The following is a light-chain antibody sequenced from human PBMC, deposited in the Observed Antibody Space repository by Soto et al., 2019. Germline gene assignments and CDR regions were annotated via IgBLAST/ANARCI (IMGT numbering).Light chain of an antibody. V-gene: IGKV4-1*01. J-gene: IGKJ4*01. Sequence: DIVMTQSPDSLAVSLGERATINCKSSQSVLYSSNNKNYLAWYQQKPGQPPKLLIYWASTRESGGPDRFSGSGSGTDFTLTISSLQAEDVAVYYCQQYYSTPLTFGGGTKVDSK. CDR2: WAS. CDR3: QQYYSTPLT. CDR1: QSVLYSSNNKNY.